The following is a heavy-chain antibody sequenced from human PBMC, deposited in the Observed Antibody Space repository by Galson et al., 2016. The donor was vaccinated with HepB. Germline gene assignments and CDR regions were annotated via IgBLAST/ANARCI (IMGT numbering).Heavy chain of an antibody. CDR1: GFTFRSYG. CDR3: AAYDTGHFDY. D-gene: IGHD3-9*01. J-gene: IGHJ4*02. V-gene: IGHV3-33*01. Sequence: SLRLSCAASGFTFRSYGMLWVRQAPGKGLEWVAVIWYDGSNKYYGDSVKGRFTISRDNSKNTLYLQMNSLGPEDTAVYYCAAYDTGHFDYWGQGTVVTVSS. CDR2: IWYDGSNK.